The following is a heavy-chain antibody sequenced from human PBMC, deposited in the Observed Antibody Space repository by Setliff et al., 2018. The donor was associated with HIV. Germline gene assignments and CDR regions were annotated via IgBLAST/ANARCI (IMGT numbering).Heavy chain of an antibody. D-gene: IGHD3-22*01. Sequence: ASVKVSCKASGYTFTGYYMHWVRQAPGQGLEWMGRINPNSGGTNYAQKFQGRVTMTRDTSISTAYMELSRLRSDDTAVYYCARGDYDSSGYHHFDYWGQGTPVTVSS. CDR2: INPNSGGT. CDR1: GYTFTGYY. J-gene: IGHJ4*02. V-gene: IGHV1-2*06. CDR3: ARGDYDSSGYHHFDY.